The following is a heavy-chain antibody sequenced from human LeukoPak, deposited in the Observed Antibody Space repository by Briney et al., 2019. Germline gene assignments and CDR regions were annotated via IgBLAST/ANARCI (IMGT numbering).Heavy chain of an antibody. V-gene: IGHV3-21*01. CDR1: GFTFSSYS. CDR2: ISSSSSYI. CDR3: AKDGRYCSSTSCYPYYYYYGMDV. D-gene: IGHD2-2*01. J-gene: IGHJ6*02. Sequence: GGSLKLSCAASGFTFSSYSMNWVRQAPGKGLEWVSSISSSSSYIYYADSVKGRFTISRDNSKNTLYLQMNSLRAEDTAVYYCAKDGRYCSSTSCYPYYYYYGMDVWGQGTTVTVSS.